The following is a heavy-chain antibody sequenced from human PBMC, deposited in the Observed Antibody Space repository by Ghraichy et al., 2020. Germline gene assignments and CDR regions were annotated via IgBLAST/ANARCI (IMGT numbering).Heavy chain of an antibody. CDR2: ISGSSSSI. CDR3: ARASTYSSSWYIDVEC. Sequence: GGSLRLSCAVSGFTFNSYGMNWVRQAPGKGLEWVSYISGSSSSIYYADSVKGRFTISRDDAKNSLYLQMNSLRAEDTAVYYCARASTYSSSWYIDVECWGLGTLVTVSS. CDR1: GFTFNSYG. V-gene: IGHV3-48*01. J-gene: IGHJ4*02. D-gene: IGHD6-13*01.